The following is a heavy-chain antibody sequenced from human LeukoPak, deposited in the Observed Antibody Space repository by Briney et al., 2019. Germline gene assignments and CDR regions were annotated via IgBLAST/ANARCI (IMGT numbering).Heavy chain of an antibody. CDR2: IYYSGST. J-gene: IGHJ5*02. CDR3: ARGLRYIDRLLSHWFDP. D-gene: IGHD3-9*01. Sequence: SETLSLTCTVSGGSISSSCYYWVWIRQAPGKGQEWIVSIYYSGSTYYNPSLKSRVTISVYTSKNDLSLRLISVTAAAASVYECARGLRYIDRLLSHWFDPWGHGTLVTVSS. CDR1: GGSISSSCYY. V-gene: IGHV4-39*07.